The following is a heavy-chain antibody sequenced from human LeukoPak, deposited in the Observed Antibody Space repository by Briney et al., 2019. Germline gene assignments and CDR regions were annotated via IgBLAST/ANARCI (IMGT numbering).Heavy chain of an antibody. V-gene: IGHV3-7*01. Sequence: PGGSLRLSCAASGFTFSSYWMSWVRQAPGKGLEWVANIKEDGSEKYYVDSVKGRFTVSRDNAKNSLSLQMNSLRTEDTAVYYCTRFSRSGLPNYWGQGTLVTVSS. J-gene: IGHJ4*02. CDR1: GFTFSSYW. CDR2: IKEDGSEK. CDR3: TRFSRSGLPNY.